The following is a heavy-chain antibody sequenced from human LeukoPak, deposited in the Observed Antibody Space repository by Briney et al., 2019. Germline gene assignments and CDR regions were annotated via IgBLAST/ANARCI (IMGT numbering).Heavy chain of an antibody. CDR3: GKEERGEWGYYFEY. D-gene: IGHD3-10*01. CDR2: INNDGSST. CDR1: EFTFSGYC. V-gene: IGHV3-74*01. J-gene: IGHJ4*02. Sequence: PGGSLRLSCAASEFTFSGYCMHWVRQAPGKGRVWVARINNDGSSTNYADSVKGRFTISRDNSKNTLYLQMCSLTAGDTSVYYSGKEERGEWGYYFEYWGQGTLVTVS.